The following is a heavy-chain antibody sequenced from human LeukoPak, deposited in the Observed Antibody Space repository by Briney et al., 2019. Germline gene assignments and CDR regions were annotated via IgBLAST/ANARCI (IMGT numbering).Heavy chain of an antibody. CDR2: IIPIFGTA. Sequence: ASVTVSCKASGGTFSSYANSWVRQAPGQGLEWMGGIIPIFGTANYAQKFQGRVTITADESTSTAYMELSSLRSEDTAVYYCASSWGAGFDYWGQGTLVTVSS. J-gene: IGHJ4*02. CDR1: GGTFSSYA. V-gene: IGHV1-69*13. CDR3: ASSWGAGFDY. D-gene: IGHD7-27*01.